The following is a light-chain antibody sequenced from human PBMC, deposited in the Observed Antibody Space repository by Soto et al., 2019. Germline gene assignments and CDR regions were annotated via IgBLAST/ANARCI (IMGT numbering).Light chain of an antibody. CDR2: GAS. Sequence: IVLTQSPGTLSLSPGERATLSCWASQSVSSNYLAWYQQKPGQAPRLLIYGASTRATGIPARFSGSGSGTDFTLTISRLEPEDFAVYYCQHYGSSPRGTFGQGTKVDI. V-gene: IGKV3-20*01. CDR1: QSVSSNY. CDR3: QHYGSSPRGT. J-gene: IGKJ1*01.